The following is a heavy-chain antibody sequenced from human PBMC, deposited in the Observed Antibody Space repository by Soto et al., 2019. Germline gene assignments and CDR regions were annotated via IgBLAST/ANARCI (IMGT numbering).Heavy chain of an antibody. CDR3: TKGAWLDY. D-gene: IGHD5-12*01. J-gene: IGHJ4*02. CDR2: ILGRDDTT. V-gene: IGHV3-23*01. CDR1: GFSFNTFD. Sequence: GGSLSLSCAASGFSFNTFDMRWVRQAPGKGLEWVSVILGRDDTTYYADSVKGRFTISRDTFKNTLHLQMNSLRVEDTALYFCTKGAWLDYWGQGTLVTVSS.